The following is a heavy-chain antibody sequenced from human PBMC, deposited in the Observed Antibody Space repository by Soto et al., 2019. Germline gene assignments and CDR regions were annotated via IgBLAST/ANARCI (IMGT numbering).Heavy chain of an antibody. CDR3: AKDRNGGKGAHYFDY. CDR1: GFTFSSYA. Sequence: GGSLRLSCAASGFTFSSYAMSWVRQAPGKGLEWVSAISGSGGSTYYADSVKGRFTISRDNSKNTLYLQMNSPRAEDTAVYYCAKDRNGGKGAHYFDYWGQGALVTVSS. CDR2: ISGSGGST. J-gene: IGHJ4*02. D-gene: IGHD2-15*01. V-gene: IGHV3-23*01.